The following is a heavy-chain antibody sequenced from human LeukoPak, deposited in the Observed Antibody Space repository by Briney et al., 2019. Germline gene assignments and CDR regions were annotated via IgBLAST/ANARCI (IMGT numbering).Heavy chain of an antibody. V-gene: IGHV3-48*02. J-gene: IGHJ4*02. CDR2: ISSSSSTI. Sequence: GGSLRLSCAASGFTFSSYWMSWVRQAPGKGLEWVSYISSSSSTIYYADSVKGRFTISRDNAKNSLYLQMNSLRDEDTAVYYCARHYYDSSGYYYLDYWGQGTLVTVSS. CDR3: ARHYYDSSGYYYLDY. CDR1: GFTFSSYW. D-gene: IGHD3-22*01.